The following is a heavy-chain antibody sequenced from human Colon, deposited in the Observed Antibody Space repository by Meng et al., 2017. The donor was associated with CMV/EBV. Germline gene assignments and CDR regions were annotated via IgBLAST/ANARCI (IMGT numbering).Heavy chain of an antibody. D-gene: IGHD6-19*01. Sequence: GASLKISCAASGFNFEYHTMHWVRQGAGKGLEWVSLVSWDGGSIQYGESCKGRFTTSRDNVKKSLVLQMNNLGPEDTVVYYCGVSVSGWSVMDSFDMWGQGTVVTVSS. V-gene: IGHV3-43*01. CDR1: GFNFEYHT. CDR2: VSWDGGSI. CDR3: GVSVSGWSVMDSFDM. J-gene: IGHJ3*02.